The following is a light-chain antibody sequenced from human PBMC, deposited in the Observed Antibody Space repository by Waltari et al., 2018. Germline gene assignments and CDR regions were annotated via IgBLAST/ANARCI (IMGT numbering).Light chain of an antibody. CDR1: QSVRTTH. CDR2: AAS. Sequence: EIVLTQSPDTLSLSPGERATLSCRASQSVRTTHFAWYQQKPGQAPRLLSYAASSRAAGVPDRFGGSGSGTDFTLTISRLEPEDFAVYYCQQYTTSPEWTFGQGTKVEIK. CDR3: QQYTTSPEWT. J-gene: IGKJ1*01. V-gene: IGKV3-20*01.